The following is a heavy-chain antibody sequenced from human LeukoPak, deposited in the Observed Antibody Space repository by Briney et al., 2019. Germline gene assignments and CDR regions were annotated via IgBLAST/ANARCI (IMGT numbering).Heavy chain of an antibody. CDR2: IRFDGSNK. V-gene: IGHV3-30*02. CDR1: GFTFSSYV. Sequence: GGSLRLSCAASGFTFSSYVMHWVRQAPGKGREWVAFIRFDGSNKYYADSVKGRFSISRDNAWNTLYLQMNSLRADDTALYYCAKAVVGTGTFGYMDVWGKGTTVTISS. D-gene: IGHD1-14*01. CDR3: AKAVVGTGTFGYMDV. J-gene: IGHJ6*03.